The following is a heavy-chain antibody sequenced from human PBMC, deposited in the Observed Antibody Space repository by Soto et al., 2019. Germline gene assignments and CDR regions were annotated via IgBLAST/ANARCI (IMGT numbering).Heavy chain of an antibody. V-gene: IGHV1-8*01. J-gene: IGHJ4*02. CDR3: ARWGQTQKSGPNFAS. D-gene: IGHD3-16*01. Sequence: ASVKVSCKTSGYTFTSYDINWVRQATGQGLKWMGWMNPNSGNTGYAQKFQGRVTMTRNTSISTAYMELSSLRSEDSAVYYCARWGQTQKSGPNFASGGRGTLVTVSS. CDR2: MNPNSGNT. CDR1: GYTFTSYD.